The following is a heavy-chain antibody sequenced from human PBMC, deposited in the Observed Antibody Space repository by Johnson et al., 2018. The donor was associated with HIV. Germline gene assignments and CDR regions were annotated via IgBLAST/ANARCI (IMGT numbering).Heavy chain of an antibody. J-gene: IGHJ3*01. CDR1: GFTLSSYD. CDR2: IGTAGDT. D-gene: IGHD6-19*01. CDR3: ARVALTVAGIAFDTLDV. V-gene: IGHV3-13*01. Sequence: GFTLSSYDMHWVRQATGKGLEWVSAIGTAGDTYYPDSVKGRFTISRDNSKNTVYLQMNSLRAEDTAVYYCARVALTVAGIAFDTLDVWGQGTMVIVS.